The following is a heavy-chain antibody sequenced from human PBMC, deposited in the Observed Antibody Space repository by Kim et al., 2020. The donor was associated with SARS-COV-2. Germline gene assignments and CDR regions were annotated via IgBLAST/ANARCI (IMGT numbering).Heavy chain of an antibody. CDR3: ASPVSGDSSGHPWFDP. CDR2: IYYSGST. V-gene: IGHV4-39*07. D-gene: IGHD3-22*01. CDR1: GGSISSSSYY. Sequence: SETLSLTCTVSGGSISSSSYYWGWIRQPPGKGLEWIGSIYYSGSTYYNPSLKSRVTISVDTSKNQFSLKLSSVTAADTAVYYCASPVSGDSSGHPWFDPWGQGTLVTVSS. J-gene: IGHJ5*02.